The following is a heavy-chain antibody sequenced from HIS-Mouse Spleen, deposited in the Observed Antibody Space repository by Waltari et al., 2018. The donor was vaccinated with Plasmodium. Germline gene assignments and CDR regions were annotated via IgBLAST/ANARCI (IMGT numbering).Heavy chain of an antibody. CDR2: INHSGST. Sequence: QVQLQQWGAGLLKPSETLSLTCAVYGGSFSGYYWSWIRQPPGKGLEWLGEINHSGSTNYNPALKSRVTISVDTSKNQFSLKLSSVTAADTAVYYCARVIPLGIPHFDYWGQGTLVTVSS. V-gene: IGHV4-34*01. J-gene: IGHJ4*02. D-gene: IGHD7-27*01. CDR1: GGSFSGYY. CDR3: ARVIPLGIPHFDY.